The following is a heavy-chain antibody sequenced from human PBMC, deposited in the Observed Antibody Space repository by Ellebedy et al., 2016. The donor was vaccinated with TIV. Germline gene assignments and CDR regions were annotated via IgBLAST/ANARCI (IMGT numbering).Heavy chain of an antibody. CDR1: GFTFNAQN. CDR3: ARATHFYFMDV. CDR2: ISGSGATI. J-gene: IGHJ6*03. Sequence: PGGSLRLSCAASGFTFNAQNMNWVRQAPGRGLEWVAYISGSGATIYSADSVKGRFTISRDNAKNSLYLQMDSLSAEDTAVYHCARATHFYFMDVWGKGTTVTVS. V-gene: IGHV3-48*04.